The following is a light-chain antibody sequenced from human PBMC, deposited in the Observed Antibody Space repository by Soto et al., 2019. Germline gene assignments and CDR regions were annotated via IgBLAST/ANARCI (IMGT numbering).Light chain of an antibody. CDR1: QTISSW. CDR3: QQYNSYWT. V-gene: IGKV1-5*03. J-gene: IGKJ1*01. CDR2: KAS. Sequence: DIQMTKSPSTLSGSVGDRVTITCRASQTISSWLAWYQQKPGKAPKLLIYKASTLKSGVPSRFSGSGSGTEFTLTISSLQPDDFATYYCQQYNSYWTVGQGSKVDIK.